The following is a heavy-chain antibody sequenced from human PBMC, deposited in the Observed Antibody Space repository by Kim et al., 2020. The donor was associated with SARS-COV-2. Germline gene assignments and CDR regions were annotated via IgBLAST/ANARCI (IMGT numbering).Heavy chain of an antibody. Sequence: ASVKVSCKASGYTFTGYYMHWVRQAPGQGLEWMGWINPNSGGTNYAQKFQGRVTMTRDTSISTAYMELSRLRSDDTAVYYCAREGIMITFGGVIPMTYGMDVWGQGTTVTVSS. J-gene: IGHJ6*02. V-gene: IGHV1-2*02. CDR3: AREGIMITFGGVIPMTYGMDV. CDR2: INPNSGGT. CDR1: GYTFTGYY. D-gene: IGHD3-16*01.